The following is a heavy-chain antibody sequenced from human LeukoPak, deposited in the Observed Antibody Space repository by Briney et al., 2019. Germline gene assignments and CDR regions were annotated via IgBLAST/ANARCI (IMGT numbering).Heavy chain of an antibody. Sequence: ASVKVSCKASGYTFTGYYVHWVRLAPGQGLEWMGIINASGGSASYAQKFQGRVTMTRDTSTSTVYMELSSLRSEDTAVYYCARDPNYYDSSGPPHYFDYWGQGTLVTVSS. CDR1: GYTFTGYY. V-gene: IGHV1-46*01. CDR3: ARDPNYYDSSGPPHYFDY. CDR2: INASGGSA. J-gene: IGHJ4*02. D-gene: IGHD3-22*01.